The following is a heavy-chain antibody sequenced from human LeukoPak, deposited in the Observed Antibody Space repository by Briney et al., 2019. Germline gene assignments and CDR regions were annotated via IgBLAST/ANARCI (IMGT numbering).Heavy chain of an antibody. CDR1: GFTFSSYA. J-gene: IGHJ6*03. CDR3: AKESGLSWAAGYYYYMDV. V-gene: IGHV3-23*01. CDR2: ISGSGGRT. Sequence: GGSLRLSCAASGFTFSSYAMTWVRQPPEKGLEWVSTISGSGGRTYYADSVKGRFTISRDDSKNTLYLQMNSLRAEDTAVYYCAKESGLSWAAGYYYYMDVWGKGTTVTVSS. D-gene: IGHD6-13*01.